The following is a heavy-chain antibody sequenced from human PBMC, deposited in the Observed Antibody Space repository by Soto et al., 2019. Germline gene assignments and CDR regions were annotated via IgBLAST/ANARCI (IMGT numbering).Heavy chain of an antibody. V-gene: IGHV4-34*01. D-gene: IGHD5-18*01. CDR2: INHSGST. CDR1: GGSFSGYY. CDR3: ARGSSDLGEYSYGYFVSFAY. J-gene: IGHJ4*02. Sequence: SETLSLTCAVYGGSFSGYYWSWIRQPPGKGLEWIGEINHSGSTNYNPSLKSRVTISVDTSKNQFSLKLSSVTAADTAVYYCARGSSDLGEYSYGYFVSFAYWGKGTLVPVSS.